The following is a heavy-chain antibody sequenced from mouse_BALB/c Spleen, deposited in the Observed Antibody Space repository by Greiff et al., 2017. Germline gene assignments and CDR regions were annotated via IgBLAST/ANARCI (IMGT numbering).Heavy chain of an antibody. CDR3: ASPSMITTEYYFDY. J-gene: IGHJ2*01. CDR1: GYTFTSYW. D-gene: IGHD2-4*01. CDR2: INPSTGYT. V-gene: IGHV1-7*01. Sequence: QVQLQQSGAELAKPGASVKMSCKASGYTFTSYWMHWVKQRPGQGLEWIGYINPSTGYTEYNQKFKDKATLTADKSSSTAYMQLSSLTSEDSAVYYCASPSMITTEYYFDYWGQGTTLTVSS.